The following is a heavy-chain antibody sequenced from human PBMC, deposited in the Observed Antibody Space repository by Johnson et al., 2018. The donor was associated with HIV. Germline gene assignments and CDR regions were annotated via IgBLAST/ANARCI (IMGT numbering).Heavy chain of an antibody. CDR2: IWYDGNNK. J-gene: IGHJ3*02. D-gene: IGHD3-22*01. CDR1: GFTITTYG. CDR3: ARDFKPTYYYDRVVVLGRSEAFDI. Sequence: QVQLVESGGGVVQPGRSLRLSCVASGFTITTYGMHWVRQAPGKGLEWVAVIWYDGNNKYYADSVKGRFTISRDNSKNTLYLQMNSLRAEDTAFYYCARDFKPTYYYDRVVVLGRSEAFDIWGQGTMVTVSS. V-gene: IGHV3-33*01.